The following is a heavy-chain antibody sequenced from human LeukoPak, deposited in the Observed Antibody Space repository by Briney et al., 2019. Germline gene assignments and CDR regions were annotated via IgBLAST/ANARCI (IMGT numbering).Heavy chain of an antibody. V-gene: IGHV4-39*07. Sequence: PSETLSLTCTVSGGSTSSSNYYWSWIRQPPGTGLEWIGEINHSGSTNYNPSLKSRVTISVDTSKNQFSLKLSSVTAADTAVYYCARYSSSSRSPYYYFDYWGQGTLVTVSS. CDR2: INHSGST. D-gene: IGHD6-6*01. CDR1: GGSTSSSNYY. J-gene: IGHJ4*02. CDR3: ARYSSSSRSPYYYFDY.